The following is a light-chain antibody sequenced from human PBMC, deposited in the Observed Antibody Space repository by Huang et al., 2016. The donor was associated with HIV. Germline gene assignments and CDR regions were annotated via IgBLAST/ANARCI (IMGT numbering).Light chain of an antibody. J-gene: IGKJ1*01. Sequence: EIVMTQSPGTLSLSPGERATLSRRPSQSVSSNLAWYQHKPGQAPRLLISGASTRATGVPARFSGSGSGTEFTLTISSLQSDDFVVYYCQQYQDWPRTFGQGTKVEIK. V-gene: IGKV3-15*01. CDR2: GAS. CDR1: QSVSSN. CDR3: QQYQDWPRT.